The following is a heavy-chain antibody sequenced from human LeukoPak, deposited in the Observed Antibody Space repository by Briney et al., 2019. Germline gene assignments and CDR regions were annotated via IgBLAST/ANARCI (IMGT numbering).Heavy chain of an antibody. J-gene: IGHJ4*02. CDR3: ARDLHEYYFDY. CDR2: ISSSSSYT. Sequence: GGSLRLSCAASGFTFSDYYMSWIRQAPGKGLEWVSYISSSSSYTNYADSVKGRFTISRDNAKNSLYLQMNSLRAEDTAVYYCARDLHEYYFDYWGQGTLVTVSS. V-gene: IGHV3-11*05. CDR1: GFTFSDYY.